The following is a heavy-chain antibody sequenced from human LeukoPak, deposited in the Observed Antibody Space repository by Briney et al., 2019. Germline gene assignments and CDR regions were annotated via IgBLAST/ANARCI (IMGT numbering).Heavy chain of an antibody. CDR3: AVVATNRGYFDY. V-gene: IGHV4-61*02. CDR2: IYTSGST. CDR1: GGSISGGSYY. J-gene: IGHJ4*02. D-gene: IGHD5-12*01. Sequence: SSETLSLTCTVSGGSISGGSYYWSWIRQPAGKGLEWIGRIYTSGSTNYNPSLKSRVTISVDTSKNQFSLKLSSVTAADTAVYYCAVVATNRGYFDYWGQGTLVTVSS.